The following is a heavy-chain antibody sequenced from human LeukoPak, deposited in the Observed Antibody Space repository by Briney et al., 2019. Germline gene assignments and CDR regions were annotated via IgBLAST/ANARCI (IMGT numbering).Heavy chain of an antibody. CDR2: IIPMFGTA. CDR1: GGTFSSYA. D-gene: IGHD1-14*01. Sequence: SVKVSCXASGGTFSSYAISWVRQALGQGLEWMGRIIPMFGTANYAQKFQGRVTITTDESTSTAYMELSSLRSEDTAVYYCARSSPYPEPGWFDPWGQGTLVTVSS. V-gene: IGHV1-69*05. J-gene: IGHJ5*02. CDR3: ARSSPYPEPGWFDP.